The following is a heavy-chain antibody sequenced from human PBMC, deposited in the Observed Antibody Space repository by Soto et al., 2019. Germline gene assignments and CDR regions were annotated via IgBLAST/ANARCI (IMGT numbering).Heavy chain of an antibody. CDR1: GGSFSGYY. J-gene: IGHJ5*02. Sequence: SETLSLTCAVYGGSFSGYYCSWIRQPPGKGLEWIGEINHSGSTNYNPSLKSRVTISVDTSKNQFSLKLSSVTAADTAVYYCARGLYSSSWYWFDPWGQGTLVTVSS. CDR2: INHSGST. D-gene: IGHD6-13*01. CDR3: ARGLYSSSWYWFDP. V-gene: IGHV4-34*01.